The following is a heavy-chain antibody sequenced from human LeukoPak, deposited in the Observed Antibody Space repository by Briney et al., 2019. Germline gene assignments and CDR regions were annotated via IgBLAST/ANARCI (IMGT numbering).Heavy chain of an antibody. V-gene: IGHV1-69*13. CDR1: GGTFSSYA. D-gene: IGHD3-22*01. J-gene: IGHJ4*02. Sequence: GASVKVSCKASGGTFSSYAISWVRQAPGQGLEWMGGIIPIFGTANYAQKFQGRVTITADESTSTAYMELSSLRSEDTAVYYCARDLLYKKDSSGYGWGQGTLVTVSS. CDR3: ARDLLYKKDSSGYG. CDR2: IIPIFGTA.